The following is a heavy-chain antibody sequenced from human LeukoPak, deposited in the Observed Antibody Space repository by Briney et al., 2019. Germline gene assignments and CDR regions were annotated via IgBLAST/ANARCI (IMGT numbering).Heavy chain of an antibody. D-gene: IGHD3-16*02. J-gene: IGHJ4*02. CDR3: AKTVSGSHSYQGGDY. V-gene: IGHV3-23*01. Sequence: GGSLRLSCAASGFTFSDCAMSWVRQAPGMGLEWVSAISGTGGGTYYADSVKGRFTVSRDNSKNTVYLQMNSLRAEDTAVYFCAKTVSGSHSYQGGDYWGQGTLVTVST. CDR1: GFTFSDCA. CDR2: ISGTGGGT.